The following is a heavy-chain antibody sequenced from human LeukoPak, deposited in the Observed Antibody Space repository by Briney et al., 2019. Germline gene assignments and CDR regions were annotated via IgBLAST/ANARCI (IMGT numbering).Heavy chain of an antibody. CDR3: AKRGEDPVDLDY. CDR2: ITGSGDRT. J-gene: IGHJ4*02. D-gene: IGHD3-16*01. Sequence: GGSLRLSCGVSGVTFSSHGMNWVRQAPGKGLEWVSAITGSGDRTYYTDSVRGRFTVSRDNSKNALYLQMNGLRAEDTAVYYCAKRGEDPVDLDYWGQGTLVTVSS. V-gene: IGHV3-23*01. CDR1: GVTFSSHG.